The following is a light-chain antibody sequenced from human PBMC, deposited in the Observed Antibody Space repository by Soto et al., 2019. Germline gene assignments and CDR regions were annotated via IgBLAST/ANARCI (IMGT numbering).Light chain of an antibody. V-gene: IGKV3-15*01. J-gene: IGKJ3*01. Sequence: EIVMTRSPATLSVSPGERATLSCRASQSVSSNLAWYQQKPGQAPRLLIYGASTRATVIPARFSGSGSGTEFTLTISSLQSEDFAVYYCQQYSNWPITFGPGTKVDIK. CDR1: QSVSSN. CDR2: GAS. CDR3: QQYSNWPIT.